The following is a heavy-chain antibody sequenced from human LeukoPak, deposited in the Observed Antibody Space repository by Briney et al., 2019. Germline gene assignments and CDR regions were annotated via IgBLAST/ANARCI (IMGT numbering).Heavy chain of an antibody. CDR3: ARGQRRAYCSSTSCNNWFDP. CDR1: GGSFSGYY. J-gene: IGHJ5*02. D-gene: IGHD2-2*01. CDR2: INHSGST. Sequence: PPETLSLTCAVYGGSFSGYYWSWIRQPPGKGLEWIGEINHSGSTNYNPSLKSRVTISVDTSKNQFSLKLSSVTAADMAVYYCARGQRRAYCSSTSCNNWFDPWGQGTLVTVSS. V-gene: IGHV4-34*01.